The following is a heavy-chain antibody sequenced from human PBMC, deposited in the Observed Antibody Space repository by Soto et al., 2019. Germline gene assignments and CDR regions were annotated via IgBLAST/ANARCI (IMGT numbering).Heavy chain of an antibody. CDR3: ARGYCSSTSCYVYWFDP. V-gene: IGHV4-34*01. CDR2: INHSGST. CDR1: GGSFSGYY. Sequence: QVQLQQWGAGLLKPSETLSLTCAVYGGSFSGYYWSWIRQPPGKGLEWIGEINHSGSTNYNPSLKSRVTISVATSQNQFSLKLSSVTAADTAVYYCARGYCSSTSCYVYWFDPWGQGTLVTVSS. J-gene: IGHJ5*02. D-gene: IGHD2-2*01.